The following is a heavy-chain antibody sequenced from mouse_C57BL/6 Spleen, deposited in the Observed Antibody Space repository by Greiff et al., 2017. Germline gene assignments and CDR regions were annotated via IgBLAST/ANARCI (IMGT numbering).Heavy chain of an antibody. D-gene: IGHD2-5*01. Sequence: QVQLKESGPGILQSSQTLSLTCSFSGFSLSTSGMGVSWIRQPSGKGLEWLAHIYWDDDKRYNPSLKSRLTISKDTSRNQVFLKITSVDTADTATYYCARSQDYSKGYYAMDYWGQGTSVTVSS. J-gene: IGHJ4*01. CDR3: ARSQDYSKGYYAMDY. V-gene: IGHV8-12*01. CDR1: GFSLSTSGMG. CDR2: IYWDDDK.